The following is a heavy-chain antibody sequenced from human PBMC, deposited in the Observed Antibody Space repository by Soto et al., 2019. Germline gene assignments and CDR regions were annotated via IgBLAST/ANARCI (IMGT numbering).Heavy chain of an antibody. CDR1: GGSIATSSYF. V-gene: IGHV4-39*02. CDR2: IDYRGTI. Sequence: PSETLSLTCTVSGGSIATSSYFWAWIRRPPGKGLEWIGSIDYRGTIYNNPSLKSRVTISVDTSKNHFSLKLDSVTAAGTALYYCSRRAPEGFDPWGQGTLVTVSS. J-gene: IGHJ5*02. CDR3: SRRAPEGFDP.